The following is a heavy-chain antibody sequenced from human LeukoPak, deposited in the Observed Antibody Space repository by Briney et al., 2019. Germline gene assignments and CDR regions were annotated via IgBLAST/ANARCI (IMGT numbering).Heavy chain of an antibody. J-gene: IGHJ4*02. CDR2: MYLSGTT. V-gene: IGHV4-4*02. Sequence: GSLRLSCAASGFTFSSYAMSWVRQAPGKGLEWIGEMYLSGTTHSNPSVKSRVTISIDKSKNQFFLNLSSVTAADTAVYYCAGLVGRYSSGLYYYYFDYWGQGTLVTVS. CDR3: AGLVGRYSSGLYYYYFDY. CDR1: GFTFSSYAM. D-gene: IGHD3-22*01.